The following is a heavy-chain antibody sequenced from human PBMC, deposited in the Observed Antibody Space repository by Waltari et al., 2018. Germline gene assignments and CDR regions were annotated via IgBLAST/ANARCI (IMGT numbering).Heavy chain of an antibody. CDR1: GFTFSSYA. V-gene: IGHV3-30-3*01. D-gene: IGHD4-17*01. CDR2: ISYDGSNK. CDR3: ASHDYGDYYYFDY. Sequence: QVQLVKSGGGVVQPGRSLRLSCAASGFTFSSYAMHWVRQAPGKGLEWVAVISYDGSNKYYADSVKGRFTISRDNSKNTLYLQMNSLRAEDTAVYYCASHDYGDYYYFDYWGQGTLVTVSS. J-gene: IGHJ4*02.